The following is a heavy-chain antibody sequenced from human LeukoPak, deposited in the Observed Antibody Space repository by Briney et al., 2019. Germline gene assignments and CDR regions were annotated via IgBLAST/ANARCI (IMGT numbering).Heavy chain of an antibody. CDR1: GFTFSDSA. Sequence: GGSLRLSCAASGFTFSDSAMHWVRQASGKGLEWVGRIRIKANSYATAYAASVKGRFTISRDDSKNTAYLQMNSLRAEDTAVYYCARDSSYSSLVDYWGQGTLVTVSS. D-gene: IGHD6-6*01. V-gene: IGHV3-73*01. J-gene: IGHJ4*02. CDR2: IRIKANSYAT. CDR3: ARDSSYSSLVDY.